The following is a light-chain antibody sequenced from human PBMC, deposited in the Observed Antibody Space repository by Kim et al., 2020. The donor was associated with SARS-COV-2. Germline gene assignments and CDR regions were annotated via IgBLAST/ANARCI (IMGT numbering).Light chain of an antibody. CDR3: SSYTISSTLV. CDR2: DVS. J-gene: IGLJ1*01. Sequence: GQSITMSCTGNSSDVGGYNFVSWYQQHPGRAHKLMIVDVSYRLSAVSNRFSGSKSGNTASLTISGLQAEDEADYYCSSYTISSTLVFGTGTKVTVL. CDR1: SSDVGGYNF. V-gene: IGLV2-14*03.